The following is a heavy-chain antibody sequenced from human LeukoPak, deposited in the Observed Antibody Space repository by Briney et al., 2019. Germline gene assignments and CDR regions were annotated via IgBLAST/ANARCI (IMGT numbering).Heavy chain of an antibody. CDR3: ARGGSGWYAFDS. CDR1: GLTVSSNY. J-gene: IGHJ4*02. D-gene: IGHD6-19*01. CDR2: IDSGGYT. Sequence: GGSLRLSCAASGLTVSSNYMRWVRQAPGKGLEWVSLIDSGGYTYYADSVKGRFTISRDNSKNTLYLQMSSLRVENTAVYYCARGGSGWYAFDSWGQGTLVTVSS. V-gene: IGHV3-66*01.